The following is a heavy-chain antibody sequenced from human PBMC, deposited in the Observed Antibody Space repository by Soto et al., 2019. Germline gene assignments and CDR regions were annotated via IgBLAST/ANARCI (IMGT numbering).Heavy chain of an antibody. CDR3: ASSPHKDSRPDY. CDR1: GFTFSSYW. D-gene: IGHD3-22*01. V-gene: IGHV3-7*03. J-gene: IGHJ4*02. Sequence: GGSLRVSCAASGFTFSSYWMSWFRQAPGRGLEWMANIKYDGSEKYYVDSVKGRLTISRDNAKNSLHLQMNSLRAEDTAVYYCASSPHKDSRPDYWGQGTLVTVSS. CDR2: IKYDGSEK.